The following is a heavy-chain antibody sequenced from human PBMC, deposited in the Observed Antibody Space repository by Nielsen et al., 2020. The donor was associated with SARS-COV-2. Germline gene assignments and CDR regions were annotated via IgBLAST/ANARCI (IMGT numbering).Heavy chain of an antibody. CDR2: IKSKTDGGTT. D-gene: IGHD3-22*01. CDR3: TTGGRYYYDSSGYYPDY. CDR1: GFTFSNAW. J-gene: IGHJ4*02. Sequence: GESLKISCAASGFTFSNAWMSWVRQAPGKGLEWVGRIKSKTDGGTTDYAAPVKGRFTISRDDSKNTLYLQMNSLKTEDIAVYYCTTGGRYYYDSSGYYPDYWGQGTLVTVSS. V-gene: IGHV3-15*01.